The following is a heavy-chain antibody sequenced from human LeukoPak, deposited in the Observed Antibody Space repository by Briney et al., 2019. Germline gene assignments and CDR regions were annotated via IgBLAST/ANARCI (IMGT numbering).Heavy chain of an antibody. J-gene: IGHJ5*02. D-gene: IGHD3-22*01. CDR1: GGSFSGYY. Sequence: SGTLSLTCAVYGGSFSGYYWSWIRQPPGKGLEWIGEINHSGSTNYNPSLKSRVTISVDTSKNQFSLKLSSVTAADTAVYYCARAPRITMIVVVPQGWFDPWGQGTLVTVSS. CDR2: INHSGST. CDR3: ARAPRITMIVVVPQGWFDP. V-gene: IGHV4-34*01.